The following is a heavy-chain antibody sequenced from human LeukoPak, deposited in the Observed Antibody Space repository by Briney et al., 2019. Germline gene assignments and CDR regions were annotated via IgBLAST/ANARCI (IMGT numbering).Heavy chain of an antibody. J-gene: IGHJ4*02. CDR3: ARIYSSGWDLDY. CDR2: ISSSSTI. D-gene: IGHD6-19*01. V-gene: IGHV3-48*04. CDR1: GFTFSSYS. Sequence: GGSLRLSCAASGFTFSSYSMNWVRQAPGKGLEWVSYISSSSTIYYADSVKGRFTISRDNAKNSLYLQMNSLRAEDTAVYYCARIYSSGWDLDYWGQGTLVTVSS.